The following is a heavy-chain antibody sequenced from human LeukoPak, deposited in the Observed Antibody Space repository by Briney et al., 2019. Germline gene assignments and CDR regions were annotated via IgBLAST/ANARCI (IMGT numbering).Heavy chain of an antibody. Sequence: SETLSLTCTVSGYFISNAYYWGWIRQPPGKGLEWIGSLYHSGNTYYNPSLKSRVTTSVDTSKNQFSLKLSSVTAADTAVYYCARGGAGTYYYGSGSYVVTPFDYWGQGTLVTVSS. D-gene: IGHD3-10*01. V-gene: IGHV4-38-2*02. CDR2: LYHSGNT. CDR3: ARGGAGTYYYGSGSYVVTPFDY. CDR1: GYFISNAYY. J-gene: IGHJ4*02.